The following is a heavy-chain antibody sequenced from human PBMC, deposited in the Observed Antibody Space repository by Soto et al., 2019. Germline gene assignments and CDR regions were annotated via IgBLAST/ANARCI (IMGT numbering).Heavy chain of an antibody. CDR1: GGTFSSYA. V-gene: IGHV1-69*13. CDR3: ARDRQYYDISGYFDY. J-gene: IGHJ4*02. CDR2: IIPIFGTA. D-gene: IGHD3-22*01. Sequence: SVKVSCKASGGTFSSYAISWVRQAPGQGLEWMGGIIPIFGTANYAQKFQGRVTITADESTSTAYMELSSLRSEDTAVYYCARDRQYYDISGYFDYWGQETLVTVYS.